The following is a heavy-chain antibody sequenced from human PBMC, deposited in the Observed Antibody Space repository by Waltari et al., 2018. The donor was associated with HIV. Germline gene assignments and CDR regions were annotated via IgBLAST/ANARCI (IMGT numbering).Heavy chain of an antibody. Sequence: EVQLVESGGGLVQPGGSLRLSCAASGINFNHYWMNWVRQAPGKGLEWVTNIKKDGSGKRYVDPWKGRFTISRDNAKKSLYLQMNSRGAEDTAVYYCVAPRDWGQGTLVTVSS. CDR2: IKKDGSGK. CDR3: VAPRD. V-gene: IGHV3-7*01. CDR1: GINFNHYW. J-gene: IGHJ4*02.